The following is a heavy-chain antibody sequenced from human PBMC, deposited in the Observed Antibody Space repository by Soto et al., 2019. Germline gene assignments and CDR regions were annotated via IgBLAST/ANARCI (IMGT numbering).Heavy chain of an antibody. V-gene: IGHV3-23*01. Sequence: EVQLLESGGGLVQPGGSLRLSCAASGFTFSSYAMSWVRQAPGKGLEWVSAISGSGGSTYYADSVKGRFTISRDNAKDTLYLQMSSRRAEDTAVYYCALGSSSSSAFECWGQGTLVTVCS. CDR3: ALGSSSSSAFEC. CDR2: ISGSGGST. J-gene: IGHJ4*02. CDR1: GFTFSSYA. D-gene: IGHD6-6*01.